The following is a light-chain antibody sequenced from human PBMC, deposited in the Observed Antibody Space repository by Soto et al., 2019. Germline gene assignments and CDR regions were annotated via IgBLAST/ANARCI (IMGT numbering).Light chain of an antibody. J-gene: IGLJ1*01. Sequence: QSVLTQPASVSGSPGQSITISCTGTSSDVGGYNFVSWYQQHPGRAPKLLIYEVSRRPSGVSNRFSGSKSGDTASLIISGLQAEDEADYYCYSYRGYYTRVFGTGTRSPS. V-gene: IGLV2-14*01. CDR2: EVS. CDR1: SSDVGGYNF. CDR3: YSYRGYYTRV.